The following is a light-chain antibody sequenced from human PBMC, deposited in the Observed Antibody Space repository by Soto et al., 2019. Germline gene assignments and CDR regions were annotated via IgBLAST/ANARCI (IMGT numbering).Light chain of an antibody. J-gene: IGKJ5*01. CDR1: RSVTSY. Sequence: EIVLTQSPATLSLSPGERATLSCRASRSVTSYLAWYQQRPGQAPRLLIYEASRRATGIPARFSGSGSGADFTLTISTLEPEDFAVYYCQQRNSWPITFGQGTRVEI. CDR3: QQRNSWPIT. CDR2: EAS. V-gene: IGKV3-11*01.